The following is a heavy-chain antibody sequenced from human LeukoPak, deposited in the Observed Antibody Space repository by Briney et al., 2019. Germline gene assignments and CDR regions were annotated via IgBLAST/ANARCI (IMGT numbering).Heavy chain of an antibody. CDR1: GFTFSRHW. Sequence: GGSLRLSCVASGFTFSRHWMAWVRQAPGKGLEWVANIKKDGREIYYMDSVKGRFTISRDNAKNSLYLQMNSLRVEDTAVYYCARRYSTSSVEDFDYWGQGTLVTVFS. V-gene: IGHV3-7*01. CDR3: ARRYSTSSVEDFDY. D-gene: IGHD6-6*01. J-gene: IGHJ4*02. CDR2: IKKDGREI.